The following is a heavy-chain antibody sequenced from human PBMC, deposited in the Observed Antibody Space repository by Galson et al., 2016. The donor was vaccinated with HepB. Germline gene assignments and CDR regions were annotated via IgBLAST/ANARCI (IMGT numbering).Heavy chain of an antibody. CDR3: ARSSSWGPFDS. J-gene: IGHJ4*02. CDR1: GFMFRGFW. V-gene: IGHV3-74*03. CDR2: VSQDGITT. D-gene: IGHD6-13*01. Sequence: SLRLSCAASGFMFRGFWMHWVRQVPGKALVWVSRVSQDGITTAYADSVKGRFSISRDDAKKSVYLQMKSLRAEDTAMYFCARSSSWGPFDSWGQGTLVTVSS.